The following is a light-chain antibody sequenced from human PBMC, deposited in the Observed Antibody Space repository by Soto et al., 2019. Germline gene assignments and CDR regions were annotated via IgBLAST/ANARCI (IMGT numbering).Light chain of an antibody. J-gene: IGLJ2*01. CDR2: DVT. V-gene: IGLV2-14*03. CDR3: SSYTSTSTVI. CDR1: YNDIGSYTY. Sequence: QSALTQPASVSGSPGQSITIPCTGTYNDIGSYTYVAWYQHQPGNAPRLMIYDVTNRPPGSSHRFSGSRSGNTASLTISGLRAEDEATYFCSSYTSTSTVIFGGGTQLTVL.